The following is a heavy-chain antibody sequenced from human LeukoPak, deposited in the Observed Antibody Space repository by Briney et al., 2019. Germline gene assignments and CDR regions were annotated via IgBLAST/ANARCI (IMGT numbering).Heavy chain of an antibody. CDR1: GFTVSSTY. CDR3: ARDAIGITTYDSYFDN. D-gene: IGHD3-22*01. V-gene: IGHV3-66*01. J-gene: IGHJ4*02. Sequence: GGSLRLSCAASGFTVSSTYMTWVRQAPGKGLEWVSIIYIDGTTYYADSVKGRFTISRDNAKNTVYLQMNSLRAEDTAVYYCARDAIGITTYDSYFDNWGQGTLVTVSS. CDR2: IYIDGTT.